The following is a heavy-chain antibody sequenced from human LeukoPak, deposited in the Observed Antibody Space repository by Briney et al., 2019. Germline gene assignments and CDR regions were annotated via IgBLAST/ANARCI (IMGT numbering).Heavy chain of an antibody. D-gene: IGHD6-13*01. V-gene: IGHV1-2*02. CDR3: ARDAGYSSSWYFHYSMDV. Sequence: ASVKVSCKASGYTFTGYYMHWVRQAPGQGLEWMGWINPNSGGTNYAQKFQGRVTMTRDTSISTAYMELSRLRSDDTAVYYCARDAGYSSSWYFHYSMDVWGQGTTVTVSS. CDR1: GYTFTGYY. CDR2: INPNSGGT. J-gene: IGHJ6*02.